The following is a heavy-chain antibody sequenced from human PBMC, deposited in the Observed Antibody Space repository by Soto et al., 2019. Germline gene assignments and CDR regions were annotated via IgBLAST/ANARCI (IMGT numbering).Heavy chain of an antibody. D-gene: IGHD6-13*01. J-gene: IGHJ6*02. V-gene: IGHV3-9*01. Sequence: GGSLRLSCAASGFTFDDYAMHWVRQAPGKGLEWVPGISWNSGSIGYADSVKGRFTISRDNAKNSLYLQMNSLRAEDTALYYCAKDLIARAYYYGMDVWGQGTTVTVSS. CDR2: ISWNSGSI. CDR1: GFTFDDYA. CDR3: AKDLIARAYYYGMDV.